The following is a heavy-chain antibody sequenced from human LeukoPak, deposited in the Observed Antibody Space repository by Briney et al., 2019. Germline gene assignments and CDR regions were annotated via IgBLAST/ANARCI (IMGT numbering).Heavy chain of an antibody. CDR1: GFTFSSYA. CDR3: VRAPGYYFDY. J-gene: IGHJ4*02. CDR2: ISSNGGST. V-gene: IGHV3-64*01. D-gene: IGHD3-9*01. Sequence: PGGSLRLSCAASGFTFSSYAMHWVRQAPGKGLEYVSAISSNGGSTYYANSVKGRFTISRDNSKNTLYLQMGSLRAEDMAVYYCVRAPGYYFDYWGQGTLVTVSS.